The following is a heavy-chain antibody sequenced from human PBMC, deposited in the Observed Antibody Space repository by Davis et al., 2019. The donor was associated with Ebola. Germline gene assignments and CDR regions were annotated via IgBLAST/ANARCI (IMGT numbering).Heavy chain of an antibody. CDR1: GGSISSGSYY. Sequence: SETLSLTCTVSGGSISSGSYYWSWIRQSAGKGLEWIGHIYTTGSTKYNPSLKSRVTISVDTSKNKFSLKLSSVTAADTAVYYCARGGYGRSYFDYWGQGTLVTVSS. J-gene: IGHJ4*02. CDR3: ARGGYGRSYFDY. D-gene: IGHD1-1*01. V-gene: IGHV4-61*09. CDR2: IYTTGST.